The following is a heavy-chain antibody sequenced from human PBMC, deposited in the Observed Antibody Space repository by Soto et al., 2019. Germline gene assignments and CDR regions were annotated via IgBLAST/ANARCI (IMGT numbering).Heavy chain of an antibody. Sequence: QVNLVQSGAEVKKPGASVNVSCKTSGYTFTRNGISWVRQAPGQGLEWMGWISPNSGNTRYAQKLQDRVIMTTDTSTSTAYMELRSLRSDDTAVYYCVKDRDSNSWPSRDVWGPGTTVTVSS. J-gene: IGHJ6*02. V-gene: IGHV1-18*01. CDR3: VKDRDSNSWPSRDV. D-gene: IGHD3-22*01. CDR2: ISPNSGNT. CDR1: GYTFTRNG.